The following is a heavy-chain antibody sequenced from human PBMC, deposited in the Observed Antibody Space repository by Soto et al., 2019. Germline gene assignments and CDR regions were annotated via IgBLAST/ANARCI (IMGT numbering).Heavy chain of an antibody. CDR2: IYTSGST. V-gene: IGHV4-4*07. J-gene: IGHJ6*02. CDR1: GGSISSYY. CDR3: ARDRISLHDYYGMDV. D-gene: IGHD2-15*01. Sequence: SETLSLTCTVAGGSISSYYWSWIRQPAGKGLEWIGRIYTSGSTNYNPSLKSRVTMSVDTSKNQFSLKLSSVTAADTAVYYCARDRISLHDYYGMDVWGQGTTVTVSS.